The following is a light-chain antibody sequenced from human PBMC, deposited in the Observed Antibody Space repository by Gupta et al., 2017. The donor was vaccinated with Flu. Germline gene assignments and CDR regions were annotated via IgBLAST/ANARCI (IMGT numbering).Light chain of an antibody. J-gene: IGKJ1*01. CDR1: QTIFNF. Sequence: DIQMTQSPSYLSASVADRVNVTCRASQTIFNFLNWYQQKPGKAPTLLIYAASSLESRVPSRFRGSGSGTDFTLTITSLQPEDFATYYCQHAYTTPPTFGQGTRVEV. CDR3: QHAYTTPPT. CDR2: AAS. V-gene: IGKV1-39*01.